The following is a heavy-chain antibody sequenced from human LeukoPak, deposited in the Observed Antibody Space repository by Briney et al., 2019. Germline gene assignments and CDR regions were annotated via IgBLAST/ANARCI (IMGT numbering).Heavy chain of an antibody. Sequence: GGSLRLSCAASGFTFNNYAMSWVRQAPGKGLEWVSAISASGGTTYYADSVKGRFTISRDNSENTLFLQMNSLRAEGTAVYYCAKEPREYCSSTSCPNWFDSWGQGTLVTVSS. V-gene: IGHV3-23*01. CDR2: ISASGGTT. D-gene: IGHD2-2*01. CDR3: AKEPREYCSSTSCPNWFDS. CDR1: GFTFNNYA. J-gene: IGHJ5*01.